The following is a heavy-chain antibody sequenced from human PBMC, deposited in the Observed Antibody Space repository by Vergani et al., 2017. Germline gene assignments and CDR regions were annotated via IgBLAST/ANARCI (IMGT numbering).Heavy chain of an antibody. D-gene: IGHD3-10*01. CDR3: ARPYYYGSGTPFDY. V-gene: IGHV3-33*01. J-gene: IGHJ4*02. CDR1: GFTFSSYG. Sequence: QVQLVESAGGVVQPGGSLRLSCAASGFTFSSYGMHWVRQAPGKGLEWVAVIWYDGSNKYYADSVKGRFTISRDNSKNTLYLQMNSLRAEDTAVYYCARPYYYGSGTPFDYWGQGTLVTVSS. CDR2: IWYDGSNK.